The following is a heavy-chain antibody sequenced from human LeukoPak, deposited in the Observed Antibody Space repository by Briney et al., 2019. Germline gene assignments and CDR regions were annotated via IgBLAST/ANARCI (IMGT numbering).Heavy chain of an antibody. J-gene: IGHJ3*01. CDR1: GFTFSSYA. D-gene: IGHD3-22*01. CDR2: ISYDGSNK. CDR3: ARSLLDYYDSSGYLF. Sequence: GGSLRLSCAASGFTFSSYAMHWVRQAPGKGLEWVAVISYDGSNKYYADSVKGRFTIFRDNSKNTLYLQMNSLRAEDTAVYYCARSLLDYYDSSGYLFWGQGTMVTVSS. V-gene: IGHV3-30-3*01.